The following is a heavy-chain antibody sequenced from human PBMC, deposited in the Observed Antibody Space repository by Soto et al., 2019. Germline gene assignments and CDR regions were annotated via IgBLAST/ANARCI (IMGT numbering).Heavy chain of an antibody. Sequence: QVQLVQSGAEVKKPGASVKVSCKASGYTFTSYYMHWVRQAPGQGLEWMGIINPSGGSTSYAQKFQGRVTMARDTSTSTVYMELSSLRSEDTAVYYCAREWVLSRSNYVSGWFDPWGQGTLVTVSS. D-gene: IGHD4-4*01. CDR1: GYTFTSYY. CDR3: AREWVLSRSNYVSGWFDP. CDR2: INPSGGST. J-gene: IGHJ5*02. V-gene: IGHV1-46*03.